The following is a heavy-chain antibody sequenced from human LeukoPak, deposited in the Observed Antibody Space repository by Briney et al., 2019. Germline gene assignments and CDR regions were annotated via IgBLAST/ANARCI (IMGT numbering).Heavy chain of an antibody. CDR2: INHSGST. CDR3: ATTNRIVGATYYFDY. J-gene: IGHJ4*02. V-gene: IGHV4-34*01. CDR1: GGSFSGYY. Sequence: SETLSLTCAVYGGSFSGYYWSWIRQPPGKGLERIGEINHSGSTNYNPPLKSRVTISVDTSKNQFSLKLSSVTAADTAVYYCATTNRIVGATYYFDYWGQGTLVTVSS. D-gene: IGHD1-26*01.